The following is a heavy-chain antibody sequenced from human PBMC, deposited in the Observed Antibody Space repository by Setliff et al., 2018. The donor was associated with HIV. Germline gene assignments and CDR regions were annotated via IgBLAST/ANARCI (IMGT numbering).Heavy chain of an antibody. CDR3: ARHYPRSDDAFDI. Sequence: TLSLTCTVSGGSISSSSYYWGWIRQPPGKGLEWIGSIYYSGSTYYNPSLKSRVTISVDTSKNQFSLKLSSVTAADTAVYYCARHYPRSDDAFDIWGQRTMVTVSS. J-gene: IGHJ3*02. CDR1: GGSISSSSYY. CDR2: IYYSGST. D-gene: IGHD6-19*01. V-gene: IGHV4-39*01.